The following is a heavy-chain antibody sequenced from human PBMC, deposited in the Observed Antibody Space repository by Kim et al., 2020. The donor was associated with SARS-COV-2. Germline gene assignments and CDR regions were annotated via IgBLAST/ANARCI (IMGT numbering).Heavy chain of an antibody. V-gene: IGHV4-59*01. Sequence: PPHRVRVTIYTDTSKNQFTLKLGTVTAADTAGYYCARVTSGSYDAFDIWGQGTMVTVSS. J-gene: IGHJ3*02. D-gene: IGHD1-26*01. CDR3: ARVTSGSYDAFDI.